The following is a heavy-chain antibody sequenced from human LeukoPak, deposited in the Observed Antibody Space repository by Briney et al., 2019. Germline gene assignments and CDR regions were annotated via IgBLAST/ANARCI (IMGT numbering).Heavy chain of an antibody. CDR1: GFSFSRNA. D-gene: IGHD2-15*01. J-gene: IGHJ4*02. CDR3: ATHDTVVGIS. Sequence: GGSLRLSCVASGFSFSRNAMNWLRQPPGKGLEWVSGVGGSNTDTSYADSVKGRFTISRDNSQNTVSLVMNNLRAEDTAIYYCATHDTVVGISWGQGTLVTVSS. V-gene: IGHV3-23*01. CDR2: VGGSNTDT.